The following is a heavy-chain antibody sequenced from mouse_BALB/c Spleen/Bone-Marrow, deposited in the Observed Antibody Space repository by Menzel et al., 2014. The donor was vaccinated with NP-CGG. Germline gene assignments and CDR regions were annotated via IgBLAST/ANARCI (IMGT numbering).Heavy chain of an antibody. J-gene: IGHJ2*01. CDR3: VRRVQLDY. CDR2: ISSGGSYT. CDR1: GFAFSSYD. V-gene: IGHV5-9*02. Sequence: EVKLVESGGGLVKPGGSLKLSCAASGFAFSSYDMSWVRQTPEKRLEWVATISSGGSYTYYPDSVKGRFTISRDNARNTLYLQMSSLRSEDTALCYCVRRVQLDYWGQGTTLTVSS.